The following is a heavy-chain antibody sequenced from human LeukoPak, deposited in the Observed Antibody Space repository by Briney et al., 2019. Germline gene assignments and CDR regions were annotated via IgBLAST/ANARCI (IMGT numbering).Heavy chain of an antibody. V-gene: IGHV4-38-2*01. CDR1: GYSISSGYY. CDR2: IYHSGST. Sequence: SETLSPTCAVSGYSISSGYYWGWIRQPPGKGLEWIGSIYHSGSTYYNPSLKSRVTISVDTSKNQFSLKLSSVTAADTAVYYCAVDRGYSYGSDYWGQGTLVTVSS. J-gene: IGHJ4*02. CDR3: AVDRGYSYGSDY. D-gene: IGHD5-18*01.